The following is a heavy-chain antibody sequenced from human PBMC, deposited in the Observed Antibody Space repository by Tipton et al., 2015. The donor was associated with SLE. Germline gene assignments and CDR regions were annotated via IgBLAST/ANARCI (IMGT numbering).Heavy chain of an antibody. V-gene: IGHV4-34*01. CDR3: ARGHPPNY. CDR2: INHSGST. J-gene: IGHJ4*02. CDR1: GGSFSGYY. Sequence: TLSLTCAVYGGSFSGYYWSWIRQPPGKGLEWIGEINHSGSTNYNPSIKSRVTLSVETSKNQFSLKVSSVTAADTAVYYCARGHPPNYWGQGTLVTVSS.